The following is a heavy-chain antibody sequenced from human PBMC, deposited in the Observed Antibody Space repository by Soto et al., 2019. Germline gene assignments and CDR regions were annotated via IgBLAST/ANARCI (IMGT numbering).Heavy chain of an antibody. CDR3: ARDYCSGGSCYRDWFDP. CDR1: GGSISSYY. D-gene: IGHD2-15*01. V-gene: IGHV4-59*01. Sequence: SETLSLTCTASGGSISSYYWIWIRQPPGKGLEWIGYIYYSGSTNYNPSLKSRVTISVDTSKNQFSLKLSSVTAADTAVYYCARDYCSGGSCYRDWFDPWGQGTLVTVSS. J-gene: IGHJ5*02. CDR2: IYYSGST.